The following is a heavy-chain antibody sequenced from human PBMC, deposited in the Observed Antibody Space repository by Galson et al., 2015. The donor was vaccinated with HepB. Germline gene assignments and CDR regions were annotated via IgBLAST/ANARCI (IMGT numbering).Heavy chain of an antibody. CDR1: GFTFSNYP. D-gene: IGHD2-8*01. CDR3: ARDDGVETTMPGGG. J-gene: IGHJ4*02. CDR2: ISEDGTNK. V-gene: IGHV3-30*04. Sequence: SLRLSCAASGFTFSNYPMHWVRQAPGKGLEWVAVISEDGTNKYNADSVKGRLTISRDNSKNTLYLQMNNLRTEDTAVYFCARDDGVETTMPGGGWGQGTLVTVSS.